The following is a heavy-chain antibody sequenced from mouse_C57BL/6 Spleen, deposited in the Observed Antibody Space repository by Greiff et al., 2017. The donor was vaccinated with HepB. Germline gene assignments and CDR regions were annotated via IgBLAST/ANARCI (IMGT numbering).Heavy chain of an antibody. D-gene: IGHD1-1*01. Sequence: QVQLKESGAELVRPGTSVKMSCKASGYTFTNYWIGWAKQRPGHGLEWIGDIYPGGGYTNYNEKFKGKATLTADKSSSTAYMQFSSLTSEDSAIYYCARRYGSSPWYFDVWGTGTTVTVSS. J-gene: IGHJ1*03. CDR3: ARRYGSSPWYFDV. CDR1: GYTFTNYW. V-gene: IGHV1-63*01. CDR2: IYPGGGYT.